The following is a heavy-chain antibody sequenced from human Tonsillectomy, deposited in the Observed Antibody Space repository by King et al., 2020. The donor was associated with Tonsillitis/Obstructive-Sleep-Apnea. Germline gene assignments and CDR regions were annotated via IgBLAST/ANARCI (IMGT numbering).Heavy chain of an antibody. Sequence: VQLQQWGVGLLKPSETLSLTCAVYGGAFSGYYWSCIRQPPGKGLEWIGEISHSGSINYNPSLKSRVTISVDTSKNQFSLKLSSVTAADTAVYYCAREGYCSGGDCPVEAFDIWGQGTTVTVSS. V-gene: IGHV4-34*01. CDR3: AREGYCSGGDCPVEAFDI. CDR1: GGAFSGYY. J-gene: IGHJ3*02. CDR2: ISHSGSI. D-gene: IGHD2-15*01.